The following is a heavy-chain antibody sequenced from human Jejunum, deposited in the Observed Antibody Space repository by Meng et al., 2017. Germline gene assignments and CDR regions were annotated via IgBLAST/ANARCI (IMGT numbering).Heavy chain of an antibody. CDR3: ARSLLGWRFDL. Sequence: SQTPSLTLAIFGDSVSSNSAAWNWTRQSPSRGLEWLRRTYYRSKWYNEHAVSAKSRMTINPDTPKNQFSLQLNSVAPEDTAVYYCARSLLGWRFDLWGRGTLVTVSS. CDR1: GDSVSSNSAA. V-gene: IGHV6-1*01. J-gene: IGHJ2*01. D-gene: IGHD6-19*01. CDR2: TYYRSKWYN.